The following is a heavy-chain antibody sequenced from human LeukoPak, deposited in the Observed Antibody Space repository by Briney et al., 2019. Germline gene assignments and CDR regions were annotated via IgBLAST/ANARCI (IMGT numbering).Heavy chain of an antibody. Sequence: GGSLRLSCAASGFTFSSYNMSWVRQAPGKGLEWVSEIYSDGSTYNAASVKGRFSISRDNSKNPVYLQMNSRRAEDAAVYYCARELREHGVFDIWGQGTMVTVSS. CDR1: GFTFSSYN. CDR3: ARELREHGVFDI. D-gene: IGHD1-26*01. V-gene: IGHV3-53*01. CDR2: IYSDGST. J-gene: IGHJ3*02.